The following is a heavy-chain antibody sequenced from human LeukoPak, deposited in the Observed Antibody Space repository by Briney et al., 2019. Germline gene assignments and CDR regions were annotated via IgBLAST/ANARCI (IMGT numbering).Heavy chain of an antibody. CDR2: IRSKANSYAT. CDR3: TRPTLGYCSGGSCYVGFDP. Sequence: HPGGSLRLSCAASGFTFSGSAMHWVRQASGKGLEWVGRIRSKANSYATAYAASVKGRFTISRDDSKNTAYLQMNSLKTEDTAVYYCTRPTLGYCSGGSCYVGFDPWGQGTLVTVSS. CDR1: GFTFSGSA. D-gene: IGHD2-15*01. J-gene: IGHJ5*02. V-gene: IGHV3-73*01.